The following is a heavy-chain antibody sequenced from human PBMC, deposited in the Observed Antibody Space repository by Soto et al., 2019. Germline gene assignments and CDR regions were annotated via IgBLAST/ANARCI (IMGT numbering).Heavy chain of an antibody. V-gene: IGHV3-48*01. Sequence: EVQLVESGGGLVQPGGSLRLSCAASGFTFSSYSMHWVRQAPGKGLQWVSYISSSGSTIYYADSVKGRFTISRDNAENSLYLQMNSLRAEDTCVEDCARALQCCSDDTCWYVWGQGTPVTVSS. J-gene: IGHJ4*02. CDR2: ISSSGSTI. CDR1: GFTFSSYS. CDR3: ARALQCCSDDTCWYV. D-gene: IGHD2-15*01.